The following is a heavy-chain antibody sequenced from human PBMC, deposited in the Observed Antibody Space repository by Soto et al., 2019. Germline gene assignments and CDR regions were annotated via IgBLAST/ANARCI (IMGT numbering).Heavy chain of an antibody. CDR2: IYYSGST. J-gene: IGHJ6*02. V-gene: IGHV4-30-4*01. Sequence: KTSETLSLTCTVSGGSISSGDYYWSWIRQPPGKGLEWIGYIYYSGSTYYNPSLKSRVTISVDTSKNQFSLKLSSVTAADTAVYYCASYRWPIAARLGMDVWGQGTTVTVSS. CDR3: ASYRWPIAARLGMDV. CDR1: GGSISSGDYY. D-gene: IGHD6-6*01.